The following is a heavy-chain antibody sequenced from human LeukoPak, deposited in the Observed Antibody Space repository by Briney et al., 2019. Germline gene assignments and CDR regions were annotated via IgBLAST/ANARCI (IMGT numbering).Heavy chain of an antibody. CDR3: ARDAESSGWLDY. CDR2: ISYDGSNK. J-gene: IGHJ4*02. D-gene: IGHD6-19*01. CDR1: GFTFSSYA. V-gene: IGHV3-30-3*01. Sequence: GGSLRLSCAASGFTFSSYAMHWVRQAPGKGLEWVAVISYDGSNKYYADSVKGRFTISRDNSKNTLYLQMNSLRAEDTAVYYCARDAESSGWLDYWGQGTLVTVSS.